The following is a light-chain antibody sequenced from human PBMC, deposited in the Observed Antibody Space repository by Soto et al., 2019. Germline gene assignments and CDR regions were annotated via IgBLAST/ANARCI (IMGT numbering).Light chain of an antibody. CDR3: MQGLPTPPT. V-gene: IGKV2-28*01. CDR1: QSLLLSNGYNY. J-gene: IGKJ1*01. CDR2: LGS. Sequence: DIVMTQFPLSLPVTPGEPASISCRSSQSLLLSNGYNYLDWYLQKPGQSPQLLIYLGSNRASGVPDRFSGSGSGTDFTLKISRMEAEDVGVYYCMQGLPTPPTFGQGTKVEIK.